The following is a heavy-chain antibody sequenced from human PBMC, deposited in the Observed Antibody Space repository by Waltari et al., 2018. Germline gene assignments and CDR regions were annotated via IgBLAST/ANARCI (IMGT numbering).Heavy chain of an antibody. Sequence: QVQLVQSGAEVKKPGASVKVSCKASGYTFTGYYMHWVRQAPGQGLEWMGWINPNRGGTNYAQKFQGRVTMTRDTSISTAYMELSRLRSDDTAVYYCARDEGQYSNWFDPWGQGTLVTVSS. CDR3: ARDEGQYSNWFDP. CDR2: INPNRGGT. CDR1: GYTFTGYY. D-gene: IGHD1-1*01. V-gene: IGHV1-2*02. J-gene: IGHJ5*02.